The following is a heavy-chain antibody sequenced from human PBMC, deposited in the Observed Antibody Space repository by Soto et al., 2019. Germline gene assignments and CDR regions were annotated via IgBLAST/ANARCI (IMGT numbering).Heavy chain of an antibody. V-gene: IGHV4-59*01. CDR3: ARRYGGNFDY. Sequence: SETLSLTCTVSGGSISSYCWSWIRQPPGKGLEWIGYIYYNGSTNYNPSLKSRVTISVDTSKNQFSLKLSSVTAADTAVYYCARRYGGNFDYWGQGTLVTVSS. J-gene: IGHJ4*02. CDR1: GGSISSYC. D-gene: IGHD1-26*01. CDR2: IYYNGST.